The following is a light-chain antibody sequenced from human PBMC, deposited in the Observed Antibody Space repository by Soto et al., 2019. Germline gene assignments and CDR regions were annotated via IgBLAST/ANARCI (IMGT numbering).Light chain of an antibody. V-gene: IGKV4-1*01. Sequence: DIVMTQSPDSLAVSLGERATINCKSSQSVLYSSNNKSYLAWYQQKPGQAPKLIISWASTRESGVPDRFSGSGSGTDFSLTISSLQAEDVAVYYCQQYYITPRTFGQGTKVEI. CDR1: QSVLYSSNNKSY. J-gene: IGKJ1*01. CDR2: WAS. CDR3: QQYYITPRT.